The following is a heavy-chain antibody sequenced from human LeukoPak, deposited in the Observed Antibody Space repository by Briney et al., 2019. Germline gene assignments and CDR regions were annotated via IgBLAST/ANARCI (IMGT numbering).Heavy chain of an antibody. J-gene: IGHJ4*02. CDR1: GFTFGAYW. Sequence: GGSLRLSCAASGFTFGAYWMHSVRQAPGKGLVWVSRINTDGSRTTYADSVKGRFTISRDNAKNTLYLQMNSLRADDTAVYFCARGLGGSYPFDCWGQGALVTVSS. D-gene: IGHD3-16*02. CDR2: INTDGSRT. CDR3: ARGLGGSYPFDC. V-gene: IGHV3-74*01.